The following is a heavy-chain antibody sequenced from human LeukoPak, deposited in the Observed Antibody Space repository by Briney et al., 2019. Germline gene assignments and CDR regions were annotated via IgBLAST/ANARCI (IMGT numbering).Heavy chain of an antibody. Sequence: GGSLRLSCAASGFTFSSYSMNWVRQAPGKGLEWVSYISSSSSTIYYADSVKGRFTISRDNAKNSLYLQMNSLRAEDTAVYYCARDPYSSSSHNFDYWGQGTLVTASS. V-gene: IGHV3-48*01. J-gene: IGHJ4*02. D-gene: IGHD6-13*01. CDR3: ARDPYSSSSHNFDY. CDR1: GFTFSSYS. CDR2: ISSSSSTI.